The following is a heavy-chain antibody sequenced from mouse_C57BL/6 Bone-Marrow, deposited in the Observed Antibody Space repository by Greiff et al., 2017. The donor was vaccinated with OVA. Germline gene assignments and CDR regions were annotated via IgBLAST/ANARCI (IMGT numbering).Heavy chain of an antibody. Sequence: VQLQQYGPELVKPGASVKISCKASGYSFTGYYMNWVKQSPEKSLEWIGEINPSTGGTTYNQKFKAKATLTVDKSSSTAYMQLKSLTSEDSAVYYCARKGWLLPFYFDYWGQGTTLTVSS. CDR1: GYSFTGYY. J-gene: IGHJ2*01. V-gene: IGHV1-42*01. CDR2: INPSTGGT. CDR3: ARKGWLLPFYFDY. D-gene: IGHD2-3*01.